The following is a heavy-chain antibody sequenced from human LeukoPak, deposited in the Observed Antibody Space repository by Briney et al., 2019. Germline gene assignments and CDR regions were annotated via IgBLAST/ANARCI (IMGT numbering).Heavy chain of an antibody. V-gene: IGHV3-66*01. CDR2: IYSGGGT. Sequence: GGSLRLSCAASGFTVSTNYMSWVRQAPGKGLEWVSVIYSGGGTYYADSVKGRFTISRDHSKNQLYLQMNSLRAEDTAVYYCARGYGAGSYEGAYWGQGTLVTVSS. CDR1: GFTVSTNY. J-gene: IGHJ4*02. CDR3: ARGYGAGSYEGAY. D-gene: IGHD3-10*01.